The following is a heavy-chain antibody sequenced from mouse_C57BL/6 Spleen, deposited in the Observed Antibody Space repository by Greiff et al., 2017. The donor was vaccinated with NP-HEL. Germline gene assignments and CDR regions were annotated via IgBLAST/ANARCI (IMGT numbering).Heavy chain of an antibody. D-gene: IGHD2-4*01. CDR3: TRYYYDDDGGFAY. Sequence: QVQLQQSGAELVRPGASVTLSCKASGYTFTDYEMHWVKQTPVHGLAWIGDIDPETGGTAYNQKFKGKAILTADKSSSTAYMELRSLTSEDSAVYYCTRYYYDDDGGFAYWGQGTLVTVSA. J-gene: IGHJ3*01. V-gene: IGHV1-15*01. CDR1: GYTFTDYE. CDR2: IDPETGGT.